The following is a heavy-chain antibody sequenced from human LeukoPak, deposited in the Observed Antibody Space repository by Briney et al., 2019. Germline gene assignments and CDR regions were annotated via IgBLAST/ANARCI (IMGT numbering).Heavy chain of an antibody. D-gene: IGHD3-16*01. CDR2: IYSGDSP. CDR3: AREAYSRRVFDY. Sequence: GGSLRLSCAASGFTVSSYFMNWVRQAPGRGLEWVSVIYSGDSPYYADSVKGRFTISRDNSKNTLYLQMNSLRAEDTAVYYCAREAYSRRVFDYWGQGPRVTVPS. CDR1: GFTVSSYF. V-gene: IGHV3-53*01. J-gene: IGHJ4*02.